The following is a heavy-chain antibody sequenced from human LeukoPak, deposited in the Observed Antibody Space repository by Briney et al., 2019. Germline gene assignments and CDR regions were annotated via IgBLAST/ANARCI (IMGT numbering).Heavy chain of an antibody. CDR2: IYTSGST. D-gene: IGHD6-13*01. Sequence: PSQTLSLTCTVSGCSISSYYWSWLRQPAGKGLEWIGRIYTSGSTNYNPSLKSRVTISVDTSKNQFSLKLSSVTAADTAVYYCARDFSGAIAAAGTGWFDPWGQGTLVTVSS. V-gene: IGHV4-4*07. CDR1: GCSISSYY. CDR3: ARDFSGAIAAAGTGWFDP. J-gene: IGHJ5*02.